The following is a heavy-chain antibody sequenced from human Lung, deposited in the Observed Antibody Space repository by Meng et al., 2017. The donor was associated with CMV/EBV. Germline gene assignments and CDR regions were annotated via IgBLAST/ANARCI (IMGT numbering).Heavy chain of an antibody. Sequence: SXRLXCAASGFTFDDFAMHWVRQIPGEGLEWVSGISGNTGFIGYADSVKGRFTISRDNAKKTLTLQMNILTVEDTALYYCAKGGGERVTFDAMDVWGQGXTVTVSS. J-gene: IGHJ6*02. CDR2: ISGNTGFI. V-gene: IGHV3-9*01. D-gene: IGHD2-21*02. CDR3: AKGGGERVTFDAMDV. CDR1: GFTFDDFA.